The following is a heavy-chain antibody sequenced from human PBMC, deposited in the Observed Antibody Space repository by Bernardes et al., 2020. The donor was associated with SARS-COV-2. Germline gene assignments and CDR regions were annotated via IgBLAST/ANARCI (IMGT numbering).Heavy chain of an antibody. Sequence: SGSPRLQPTATLTLTCTVSGFSLSNARLDVSWIRQPPGTALEWLAHIFSNDEKSYSTSLKSRLTISKDTSKSQVVLTMTNMDPVDTATYYCARISAVDFWSGSPFHYYYDYGMAVWGQGPTVTGSS. CDR3: ARISAVDFWSGSPFHYYYDYGMAV. D-gene: IGHD3-3*01. CDR1: GFSLSNARLD. CDR2: IFSNDEK. V-gene: IGHV2-26*01. J-gene: IGHJ6*02.